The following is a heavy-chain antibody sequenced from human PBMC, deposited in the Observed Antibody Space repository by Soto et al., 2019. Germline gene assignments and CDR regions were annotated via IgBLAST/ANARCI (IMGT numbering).Heavy chain of an antibody. J-gene: IGHJ4*02. CDR1: VFTFINAW. CDR3: AKGQLTFDY. V-gene: IGHV3-23*01. Sequence: GWSLRLSCASSVFTFINAWMRWVRQAPGKGLEWVSTFSGSGGSTYYADSVKGRFTISRDNSKNTLYLQMNSLRAQDPAVYYCAKGQLTFDYWGQGPLVTFSS. CDR2: FSGSGGST. D-gene: IGHD6-13*01.